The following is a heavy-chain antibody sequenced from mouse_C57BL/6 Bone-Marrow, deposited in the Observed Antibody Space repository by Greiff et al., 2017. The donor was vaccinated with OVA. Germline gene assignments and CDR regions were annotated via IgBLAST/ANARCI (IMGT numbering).Heavy chain of an antibody. J-gene: IGHJ2*01. CDR2: ISSGSSTI. CDR1: GFTFSDYG. Sequence: EVQLVESGGGLVKPGGSLKLSCAASGFTFSDYGMHWVRQAPEKGLEWVAYISSGSSTIYYADTVKGRFTISRDNAKNTLFLQMTSLRSEDTAMYYCAREDGYYVPFDNWGQGTTLTVSS. D-gene: IGHD2-3*01. CDR3: AREDGYYVPFDN. V-gene: IGHV5-17*01.